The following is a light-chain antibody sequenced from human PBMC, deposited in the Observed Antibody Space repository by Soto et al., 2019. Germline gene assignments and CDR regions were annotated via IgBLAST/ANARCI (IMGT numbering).Light chain of an antibody. CDR1: QSVSSSN. CDR2: GAS. CDR3: QQYNGWPWT. Sequence: KNSPGTLSLTKRDRATLYCRASQSVSSSNLAWYQQKRGQSPRLLMYGASTRATDIPARFSGSGSGTEFTLTITVLQSEDCAVYYCQQYNGWPWTFGLGTNVDIK. V-gene: IGKV3-15*01. J-gene: IGKJ1*01.